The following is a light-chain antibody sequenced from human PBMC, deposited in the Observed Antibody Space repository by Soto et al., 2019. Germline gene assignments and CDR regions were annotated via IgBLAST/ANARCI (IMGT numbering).Light chain of an antibody. J-gene: IGLJ3*02. CDR2: EVS. CDR3: NSFTSISTWV. V-gene: IGLV2-14*01. CDR1: SSDVGAYNY. Sequence: QSALTQPASVSGSPGQSITISCTGTSSDVGAYNYVSWYQQHPGKAPKLMIYEVSNRPSGVSNRFSGSKSVNTASLTISGLQAEDEADYYCNSFTSISTWVFGGGTQLTVL.